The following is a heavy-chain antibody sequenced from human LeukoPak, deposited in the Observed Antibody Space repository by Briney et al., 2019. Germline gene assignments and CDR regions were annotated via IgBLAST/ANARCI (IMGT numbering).Heavy chain of an antibody. D-gene: IGHD2-2*02. CDR2: IIPIFGTA. V-gene: IGHV1-69*13. CDR1: GGTFSSYA. J-gene: IGHJ6*02. Sequence: SVKVSCKASGGTFSSYAISWVRQAPGQGLEWMGGIIPIFGTANYAQKFQGRVTITADESMSTAYMELSSLRSEDTAVYYCAREECSTSCHTYYGMDVWGQGTTVTVSS. CDR3: AREECSTSCHTYYGMDV.